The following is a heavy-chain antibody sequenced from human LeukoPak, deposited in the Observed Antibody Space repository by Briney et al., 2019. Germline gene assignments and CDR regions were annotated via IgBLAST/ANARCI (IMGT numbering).Heavy chain of an antibody. Sequence: PGRSLRLSCAASGFTFSSYAMHWVRQAPGKGLEWVAVISYDGSNKYYADSVKGRFTISRGNSKNTLYLQMNSLRAEDTAVYYCARTGSSGWTAFDIWGQGTMVTVSS. CDR3: ARTGSSGWTAFDI. CDR2: ISYDGSNK. D-gene: IGHD6-19*01. V-gene: IGHV3-30*04. J-gene: IGHJ3*02. CDR1: GFTFSSYA.